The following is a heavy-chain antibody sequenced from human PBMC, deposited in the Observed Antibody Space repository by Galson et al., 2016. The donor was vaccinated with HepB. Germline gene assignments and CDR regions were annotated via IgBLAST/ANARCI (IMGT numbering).Heavy chain of an antibody. Sequence: SLRLSCAASGFTFDSYAMTWVRQAPAKGLEWVSAISGSGNDRYYADSVKGRFTISRDNSKNTLYLQMNTVTVDDTAVYFCAKDGNGEQRPYYVDYWGQGTRVTVSS. CDR3: AKDGNGEQRPYYVDY. J-gene: IGHJ4*02. V-gene: IGHV3-23*01. CDR2: ISGSGNDR. CDR1: GFTFDSYA. D-gene: IGHD1/OR15-1a*01.